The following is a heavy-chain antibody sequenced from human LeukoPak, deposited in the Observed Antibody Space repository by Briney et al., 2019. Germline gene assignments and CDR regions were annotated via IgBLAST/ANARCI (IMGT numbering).Heavy chain of an antibody. CDR2: IYPGDSDT. V-gene: IGHV5-51*01. Sequence: GESLKISCKGSGYSFTSYWIGWVRQMPGKGLEWMGIIYPGDSDTRYSPSFQGQVTISADKSISTAYLQWSSLKASDTATYYCARTFLGDYYYMDVWGKGTTVTVSS. CDR1: GYSFTSYW. CDR3: ARTFLGDYYYMDV. D-gene: IGHD3-16*01. J-gene: IGHJ6*03.